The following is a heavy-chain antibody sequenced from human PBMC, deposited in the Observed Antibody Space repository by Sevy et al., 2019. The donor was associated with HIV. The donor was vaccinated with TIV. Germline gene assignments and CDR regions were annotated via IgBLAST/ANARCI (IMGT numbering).Heavy chain of an antibody. CDR1: GGSIGTYY. V-gene: IGHV4-4*07. Sequence: SETLSLTCTVSGGSIGTYYRSWIRQPAGKGPEWIGRIFASGTTKYNPSLKSRDTMSVDPSNNQFSLSMTSLTAADTAVYYCARDGGYDYGQTLHFDLWGQGTLVTVSS. CDR2: IFASGTT. CDR3: ARDGGYDYGQTLHFDL. J-gene: IGHJ4*02. D-gene: IGHD4-17*01.